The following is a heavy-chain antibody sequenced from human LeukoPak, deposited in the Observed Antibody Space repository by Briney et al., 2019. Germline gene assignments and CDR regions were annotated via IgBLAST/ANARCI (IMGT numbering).Heavy chain of an antibody. V-gene: IGHV4-34*01. CDR2: INHSGST. CDR1: GGSFSGYY. Sequence: RSSETLSLTCAVYGGSFSGYYWSWIRQPPGKGLEWIGEINHSGSTNYNPSLKSRVTISVDTSKNQFSLKLSSVTAADTAVYYCARGRRWPYFDYWGQGTLVTVSS. J-gene: IGHJ4*02. D-gene: IGHD2-15*01. CDR3: ARGRRWPYFDY.